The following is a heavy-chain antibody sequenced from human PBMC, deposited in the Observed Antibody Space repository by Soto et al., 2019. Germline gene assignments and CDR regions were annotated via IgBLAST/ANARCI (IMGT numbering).Heavy chain of an antibody. Sequence: EVQLVESGGGLVQPGGSLSLSCAASGSTFSVYSMTWVRQAPGKGLEWVANIKEDGSEKYYVDSVKGRFTISRDNAKNSLYLGMKSLRADAPAVYYCARASHWSSGYYHYYYAMDVWGQGTTVTVSS. D-gene: IGHD3-22*01. CDR2: IKEDGSEK. V-gene: IGHV3-7*01. CDR3: ARASHWSSGYYHYYYAMDV. J-gene: IGHJ6*02. CDR1: GSTFSVYS.